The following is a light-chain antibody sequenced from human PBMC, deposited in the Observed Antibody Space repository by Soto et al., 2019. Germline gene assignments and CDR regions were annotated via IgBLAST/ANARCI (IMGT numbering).Light chain of an antibody. V-gene: IGKV3-11*01. CDR2: DVS. J-gene: IGKJ3*01. CDR1: QSVSSY. Sequence: EIVLTQSPATLSLSPGERATLSCRASQSVSSYLAWYQQKPGQAPRLLIYDVSNRATGSPARFSGSGSGTDFTLTISSLEPEDFVVYCCQQRSNWPRFTFGPGTKVDIK. CDR3: QQRSNWPRFT.